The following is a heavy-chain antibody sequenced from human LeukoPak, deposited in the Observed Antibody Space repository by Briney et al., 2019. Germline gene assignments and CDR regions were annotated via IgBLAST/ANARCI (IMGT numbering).Heavy chain of an antibody. CDR1: GGSISSGAYY. V-gene: IGHV4-31*03. J-gene: IGHJ4*02. CDR2: IFYRGGT. CDR3: ARDVAGYSYGPWSEY. D-gene: IGHD5-18*01. Sequence: SQTLSLTCTVSGGSISSGAYYWSWIRQHPGKGLEWIGYIFYRGGTYYNPSLRSRLTISIDTSKNQFSLKLTSVTAADTAVYYCARDVAGYSYGPWSEYWGQGTLVTVSS.